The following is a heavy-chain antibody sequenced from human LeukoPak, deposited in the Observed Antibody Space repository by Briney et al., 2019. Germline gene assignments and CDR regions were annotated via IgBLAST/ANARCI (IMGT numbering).Heavy chain of an antibody. CDR2: IYYSGST. CDR1: GVSISSGGYY. CDR3: ARYPMTYCSSSSCTDY. V-gene: IGHV4-61*08. Sequence: PSQTLSLTCTGSGVSISSGGYYWSWIGQSLQGLEWIGYIYYSGSTNYNPPLKSRVTRSVDTSKNQFSMKLSSVTAADTAVYYCARYPMTYCSSSSCTDYWGQGTLVTVSS. D-gene: IGHD2-2*01. J-gene: IGHJ4*02.